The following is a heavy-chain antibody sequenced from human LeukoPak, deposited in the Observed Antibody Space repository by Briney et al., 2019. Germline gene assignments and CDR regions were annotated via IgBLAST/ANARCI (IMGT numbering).Heavy chain of an antibody. CDR1: GFTFSSYA. J-gene: IGHJ4*02. CDR2: IISSASTI. V-gene: IGHV3-48*03. D-gene: IGHD5-12*01. Sequence: GGSLRLSCAASGFTFSSYAMNWVRQATGKALECVSYIISSASTIYCADSVRGRFTISRDNAKNSLYLQMNSLRAEDTAVYYCARSGYGATFEYWGQGTLVTVSS. CDR3: ARSGYGATFEY.